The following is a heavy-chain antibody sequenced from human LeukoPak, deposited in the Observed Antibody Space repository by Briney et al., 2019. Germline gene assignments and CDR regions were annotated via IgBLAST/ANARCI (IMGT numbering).Heavy chain of an antibody. D-gene: IGHD6-25*01. J-gene: IGHJ5*02. Sequence: GGSLRLSCVVSGLTVSNNYMTWVRQAPGMGLEWVSLIFSGGGTYYADSVKGRFTISRDSSKNTLYLQMNSLRAEDTALYYCARDPGAAAGNLWSWGQGTLVTVSS. CDR1: GLTVSNNY. CDR3: ARDPGAAAGNLWS. V-gene: IGHV3-66*01. CDR2: IFSGGGT.